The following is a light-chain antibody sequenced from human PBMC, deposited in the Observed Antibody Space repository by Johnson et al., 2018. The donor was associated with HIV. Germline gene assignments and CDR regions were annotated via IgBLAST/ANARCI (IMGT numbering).Light chain of an antibody. V-gene: IGLV1-51*02. J-gene: IGLJ1*01. CDR1: SSNIGNFY. CDR3: GTWDSSLNTEV. CDR2: KTN. Sequence: QFVLTQPPSVSAAPGQKVTISCSGSSSNIGNFYVSWYQQLPETAPKLLIYKTNDRPSGIPDRFSGSKSGTSATLDITGLQTGDEADYYCGTWDSSLNTEVFGTGTKVTV.